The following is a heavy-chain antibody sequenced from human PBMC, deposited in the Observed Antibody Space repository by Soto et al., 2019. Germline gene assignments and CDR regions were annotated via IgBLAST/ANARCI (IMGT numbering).Heavy chain of an antibody. CDR3: ARNSGSYYFFDY. CDR2: ISYDGSNK. J-gene: IGHJ4*02. CDR1: GFTFSSYA. Sequence: GGSLRLSCAASGFTFSSYAMHWVRQAPGKGLEWVAVISYDGSNKYYADSVKSRFTISRDNSKNTLYLQMNSLRAEDTAVYYCARNSGSYYFFDYWGQGTLVTVSS. D-gene: IGHD1-26*01. V-gene: IGHV3-30-3*01.